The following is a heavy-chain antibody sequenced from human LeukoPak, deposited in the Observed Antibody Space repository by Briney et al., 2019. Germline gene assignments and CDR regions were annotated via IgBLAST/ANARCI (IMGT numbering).Heavy chain of an antibody. CDR1: GGSISITSYY. J-gene: IGHJ4*02. CDR2: MYSSGST. V-gene: IGHV4-39*07. CDR3: ARQGATAY. Sequence: SETLSLTCTVSGGSISITSYYWGWIRQPPGKGLEWIGSMYSSGSTYYNPSLKSRVTISVDTSKNQFSLKLSSVTAADTAVYYCARQGATAYWGQGTLVTVSS.